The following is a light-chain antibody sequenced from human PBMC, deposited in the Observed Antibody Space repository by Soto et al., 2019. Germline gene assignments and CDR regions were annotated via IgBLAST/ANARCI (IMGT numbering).Light chain of an antibody. CDR2: GAS. J-gene: IGKJ5*01. Sequence: EVVLTQSPATLSFSPGERATLSCRASQSVMSNYVAWYHQKPGQAPRLLISGASTRAAGIPDRFSGSGSGTDFTLTISSLEPEDFAVYYCQQYGKLPITFGQGTRLEI. CDR3: QQYGKLPIT. CDR1: QSVMSNY. V-gene: IGKV3-20*01.